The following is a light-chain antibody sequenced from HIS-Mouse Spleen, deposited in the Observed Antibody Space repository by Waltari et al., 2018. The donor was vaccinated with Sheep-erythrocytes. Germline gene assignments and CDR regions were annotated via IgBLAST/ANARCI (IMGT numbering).Light chain of an antibody. Sequence: DIVMTQSPLSLPVTPGEPASISCRSSQSILHSNGYNYLDWYRQKPGQSPQLLIYLGSNRASGVPDRFSGSGSGTDFTLKISRVEAEDVGVYYCMQALQTPRTFGQGTKVEIK. CDR3: MQALQTPRT. CDR1: QSILHSNGYNY. V-gene: IGKV2-28*01. CDR2: LGS. J-gene: IGKJ1*01.